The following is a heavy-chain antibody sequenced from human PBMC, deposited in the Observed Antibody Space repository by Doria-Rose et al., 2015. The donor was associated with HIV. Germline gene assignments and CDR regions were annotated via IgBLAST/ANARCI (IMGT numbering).Heavy chain of an antibody. V-gene: IGHV2-26*01. Sequence: QITLKESGPVLVKPTETLTLTCTVSGVSLSSPGMGVSWIRQPPGKALEWLANNVSDDERSYKTPLKSRLAISRGTSKSQVVLTMTDMDPVDTATYYCARIKSSRWYHKYYFDFWGQGTLVIVSA. J-gene: IGHJ4*02. CDR3: ARIKSSRWYHKYYFDF. D-gene: IGHD6-13*01. CDR1: GVSLSSPGMG. CDR2: NVSDDER.